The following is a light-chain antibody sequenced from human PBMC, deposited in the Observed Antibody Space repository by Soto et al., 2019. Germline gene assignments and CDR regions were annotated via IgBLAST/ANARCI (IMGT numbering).Light chain of an antibody. CDR3: HTSYSTPTP. CDR2: APP. Sequence: DSQMTQSPSSLSASVGDSVTITWRASQSISRYLTWSQQTPGKAPKLPTHAPPSLTRGVPSRSSGSGPGTNSPPPISGLQPKNFPTNYCHTSYSTPTPFGKGTRLGL. J-gene: IGKJ5*01. CDR1: QSISRY. V-gene: IGKV1-39*01.